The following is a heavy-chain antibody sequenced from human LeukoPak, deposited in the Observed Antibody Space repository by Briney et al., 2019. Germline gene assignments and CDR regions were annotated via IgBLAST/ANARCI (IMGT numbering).Heavy chain of an antibody. CDR2: FDPEDGET. J-gene: IGHJ4*02. CDR3: AILEDSPPY. D-gene: IGHD2-15*01. Sequence: ASVKVSCKASVYSLTELSIHWVRQAPGKGLEWMGDFDPEDGETIYAQKFQGRVTMTEDTSTDTAYMELTSLRSEDTAVYYCAILEDSPPYWGQGTLVTVSS. CDR1: VYSLTELS. V-gene: IGHV1-24*01.